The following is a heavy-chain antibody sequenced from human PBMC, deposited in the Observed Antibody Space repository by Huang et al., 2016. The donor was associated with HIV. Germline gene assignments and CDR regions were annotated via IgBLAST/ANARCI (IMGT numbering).Heavy chain of an antibody. V-gene: IGHV1-24*01. CDR1: GYTVSELS. CDR3: ATSTPDVGAGVLRSAFDI. J-gene: IGHJ3*02. Sequence: QVQLVESGAELKKPGASVRVSCKVSGYTVSELSLPWGRQAPEKGLEWMGGCDPEEDETIHAQSLKGRVTQTGETPTDTAYMKLSSLRPEDTAVYYGATSTPDVGAGVLRSAFDIWGQGTMVTVSS. D-gene: IGHD2-15*01. CDR2: CDPEEDET.